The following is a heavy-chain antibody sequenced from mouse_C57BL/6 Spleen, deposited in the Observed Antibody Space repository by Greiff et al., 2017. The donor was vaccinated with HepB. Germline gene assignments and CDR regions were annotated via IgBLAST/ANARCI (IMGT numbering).Heavy chain of an antibody. CDR2: ISSGGDYI. J-gene: IGHJ2*01. V-gene: IGHV5-9-1*02. Sequence: EVKLVESGEGLVKPGGSLKLSCAASGFTFSSYAMSWVRQTPEKRLEWVAYISSGGDYIYYADTVKGRFTISRDNARNTLYLQMSSLKSEDTAMYYCTREGDDGYYGYFDYWGQGTTLTVSS. D-gene: IGHD2-3*01. CDR3: TREGDDGYYGYFDY. CDR1: GFTFSSYA.